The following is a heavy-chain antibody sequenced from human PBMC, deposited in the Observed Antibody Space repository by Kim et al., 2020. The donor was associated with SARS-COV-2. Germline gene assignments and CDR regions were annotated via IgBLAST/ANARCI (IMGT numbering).Heavy chain of an antibody. V-gene: IGHV3-30*18. CDR1: GFTFSSYG. CDR2: ISYDGSNK. Sequence: GGSLRLSCAASGFTFSSYGMHWVRQAPGKGLEWVAVISYDGSNKYYADSVKGRFTISRDNSKNTLYLQMNSLRAEDTAVYYCAKDGPHYYGSGPDAFDIWGQGTMVTVSS. CDR3: AKDGPHYYGSGPDAFDI. J-gene: IGHJ3*02. D-gene: IGHD3-10*01.